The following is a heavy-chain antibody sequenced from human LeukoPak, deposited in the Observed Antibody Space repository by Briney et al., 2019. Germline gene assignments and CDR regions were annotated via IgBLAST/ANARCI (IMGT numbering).Heavy chain of an antibody. D-gene: IGHD1-26*01. V-gene: IGHV4-4*07. CDR2: IHSSGNT. CDR3: ARGPPSGATRFDY. CDR1: GGSISNYY. J-gene: IGHJ4*02. Sequence: SETLSLTCTVSGGSISNYYWSWIRQPAGKGPEWIERIHSSGNTHYNPSLNSRLTMSVDTSKNQFSLKLSSLTAADTALYYCARGPPSGATRFDYWGQGNLVSVSS.